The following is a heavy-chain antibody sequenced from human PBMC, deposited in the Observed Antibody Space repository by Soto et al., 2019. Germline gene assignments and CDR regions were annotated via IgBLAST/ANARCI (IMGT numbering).Heavy chain of an antibody. D-gene: IGHD3-16*02. Sequence: SETLSLTCTVSGGSISSSSYYWGWIRQPPGKGLEWIGSIYYSGSTYYNPSLKSRVTISVDTSKNQFSLKLSSVTAADTAVYYCARHWEPPTYYDYIWGSYRGPGFDYWGQGTLVTVSS. J-gene: IGHJ4*02. CDR2: IYYSGST. V-gene: IGHV4-39*01. CDR1: GGSISSSSYY. CDR3: ARHWEPPTYYDYIWGSYRGPGFDY.